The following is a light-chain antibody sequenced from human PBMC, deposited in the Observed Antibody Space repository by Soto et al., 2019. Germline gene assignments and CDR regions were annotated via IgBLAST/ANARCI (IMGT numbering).Light chain of an antibody. Sequence: DIVMTQSPDSLAVSLGERATINCKSSQSVLYSSNNKNYLAWYQQKPGQTLKLLISWASTRESGVPDRFSGSGSGTDFTLTISSLQAEDVAVYYCQQYYSPPWTFGQGTKVEIK. CDR3: QQYYSPPWT. CDR1: QSVLYSSNNKNY. V-gene: IGKV4-1*01. J-gene: IGKJ1*01. CDR2: WAS.